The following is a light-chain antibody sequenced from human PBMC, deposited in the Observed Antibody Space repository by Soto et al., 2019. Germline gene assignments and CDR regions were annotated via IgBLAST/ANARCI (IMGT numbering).Light chain of an antibody. CDR2: DVN. CDR3: GSYTIISNVGGYV. J-gene: IGLJ1*01. V-gene: IGLV2-14*03. CDR1: SRDVGGYNY. Sequence: QSALTQPASVSGSPGQSITISCTGTSRDVGGYNYVSWFQQYPGKAPKLIISDVNDRPSGISNRFSGSKSGNTASLTISGLQAEDEADYYCGSYTIISNVGGYVFGTGTQLTVL.